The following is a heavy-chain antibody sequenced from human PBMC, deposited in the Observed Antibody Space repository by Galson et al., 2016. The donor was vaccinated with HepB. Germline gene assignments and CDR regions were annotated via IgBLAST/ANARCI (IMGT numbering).Heavy chain of an antibody. CDR3: AKDKRGHSSAWYWYFDY. D-gene: IGHD6-13*01. J-gene: IGHJ4*02. CDR1: GFTFSGYA. CDR2: MSDSDDI. Sequence: SLRLSCAASGFTFSGYAMAWVRQAPGKGLEWVSGMSDSDDIYYAPSVKGRFTISGDNSKSTVYLQLTSLRAEDTAVYYCAKDKRGHSSAWYWYFDYWGQGTLVSVSS. V-gene: IGHV3-23*01.